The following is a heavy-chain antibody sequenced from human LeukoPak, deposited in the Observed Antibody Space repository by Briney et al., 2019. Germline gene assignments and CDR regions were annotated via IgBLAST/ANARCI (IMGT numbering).Heavy chain of an antibody. CDR2: IYPGDSDT. Sequence: GESLKISCKGSGYSFTSYWIGWVRQMPGKGLEWMGIIYPGDSDTRYSPSFQGQVTISADKSISTAYLQWSSLKASDTAMYYCATRLLSAYSNWYYFDYWGQGTLVTVSS. CDR1: GYSFTSYW. J-gene: IGHJ4*02. CDR3: ATRLLSAYSNWYYFDY. V-gene: IGHV5-51*01. D-gene: IGHD2/OR15-2a*01.